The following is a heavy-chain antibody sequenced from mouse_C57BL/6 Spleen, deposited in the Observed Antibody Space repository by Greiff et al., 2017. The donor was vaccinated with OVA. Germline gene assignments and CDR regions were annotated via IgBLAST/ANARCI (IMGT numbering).Heavy chain of an antibody. J-gene: IGHJ2*01. CDR2: MYPRVGST. Sequence: QVQLKESGPELVKPGASVKLSCKASGYTFTSYDINWVKQRPGQGLEWIGWMYPRVGSTKYNEKFKGKATLTVDTSSSTAYMERHSLTSEDSAVYFCARSGYSFYFDYWGQGTTLTVSS. D-gene: IGHD2-12*01. CDR1: GYTFTSYD. V-gene: IGHV1-85*01. CDR3: ARSGYSFYFDY.